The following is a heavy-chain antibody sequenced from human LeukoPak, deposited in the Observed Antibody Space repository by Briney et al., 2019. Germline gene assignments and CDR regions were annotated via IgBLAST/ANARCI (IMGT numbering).Heavy chain of an antibody. V-gene: IGHV3-74*01. D-gene: IGHD6-13*01. CDR2: MNSDGSSR. CDR3: AKDTGYTSSPGH. CDR1: GFPFSIYW. J-gene: IGHJ4*02. Sequence: GGSLRLSCAASGFPFSIYWMYWVRQAPGKGLVWVSRMNSDGSSRSCADSVKGRFTISRDNAKNTLYLQMNSLRAEDTAVYYCAKDTGYTSSPGHWGQGTLVTVSS.